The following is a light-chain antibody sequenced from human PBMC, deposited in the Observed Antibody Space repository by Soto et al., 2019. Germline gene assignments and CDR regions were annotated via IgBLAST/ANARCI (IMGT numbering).Light chain of an antibody. V-gene: IGKV3-11*01. Sequence: PVEIPTLSFRASQSVITYLAWYQQKPGQAPRLLIYDASSRATGIPARFSGSGSGTDFTLTISSLQPEDFAVYYCLQRCNWQVTFGQGTRLEIK. CDR1: QSVITY. J-gene: IGKJ5*01. CDR2: DAS. CDR3: LQRCNWQVT.